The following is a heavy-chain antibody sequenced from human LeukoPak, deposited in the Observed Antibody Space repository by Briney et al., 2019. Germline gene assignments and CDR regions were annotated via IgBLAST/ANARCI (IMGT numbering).Heavy chain of an antibody. CDR2: ISSSGSTI. CDR1: GFTFSSYE. Sequence: PGGSLRLSCAASGFTFSSYEMNWVRQAPGKGLEWVSYISSSGSTIYYADSVKGRFTISRDNAKNSLYLQMNSLRAEDTAVYYCARVRYFDWSSYFDYWGQGTLVTVSS. V-gene: IGHV3-48*03. J-gene: IGHJ4*02. D-gene: IGHD3-9*01. CDR3: ARVRYFDWSSYFDY.